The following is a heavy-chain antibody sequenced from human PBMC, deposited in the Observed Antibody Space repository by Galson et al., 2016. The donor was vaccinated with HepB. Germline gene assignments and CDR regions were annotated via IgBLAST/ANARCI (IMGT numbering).Heavy chain of an antibody. D-gene: IGHD6-19*01. CDR2: ISTVSSYI. Sequence: SLRLSCAASGFTFSSYSMNWVRQAPGKGLEWVSSISTVSSYIYYANSVKGRFTISRDNAKNSLYLQMNSLRAEDTAVYYCASGDSSGWFDYWGQGILVTVSS. CDR3: ASGDSSGWFDY. CDR1: GFTFSSYS. V-gene: IGHV3-21*01. J-gene: IGHJ4*02.